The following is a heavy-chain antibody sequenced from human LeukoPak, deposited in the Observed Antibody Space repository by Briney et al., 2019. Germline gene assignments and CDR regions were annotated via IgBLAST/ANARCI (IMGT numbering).Heavy chain of an antibody. Sequence: SETLSLTCAVYGGSFSGYYWSWIRQPPGKGLEWIGEINHSGSTNYNPSLKSRVTISVDTSKNQFSLRLSSVTAADTAVYYCARGQQTYCSSTSCYRVYYFDYWGQGTLSPSPQ. V-gene: IGHV4-34*01. CDR2: INHSGST. CDR3: ARGQQTYCSSTSCYRVYYFDY. J-gene: IGHJ4*02. D-gene: IGHD2-2*02. CDR1: GGSFSGYY.